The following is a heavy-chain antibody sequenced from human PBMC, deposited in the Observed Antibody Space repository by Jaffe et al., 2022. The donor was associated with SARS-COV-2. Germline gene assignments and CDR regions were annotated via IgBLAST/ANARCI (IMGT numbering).Heavy chain of an antibody. J-gene: IGHJ4*02. CDR3: AKDIQPGPIYYFDY. CDR1: GFTFDDYA. Sequence: EVQLVESGGGLVQPGRSLRLSCAASGFTFDDYAMHWVRQAPGKGLEWVSGISWNSGSIGYADSVKGRFTISRDNAKNSLYLQMNSLRAEDTALYYCAKDIQPGPIYYFDYWGQGTLVTVSS. V-gene: IGHV3-9*01. CDR2: ISWNSGSI. D-gene: IGHD3-3*02.